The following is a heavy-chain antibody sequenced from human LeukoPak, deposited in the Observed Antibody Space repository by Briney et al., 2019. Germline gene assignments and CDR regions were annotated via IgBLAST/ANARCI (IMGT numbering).Heavy chain of an antibody. CDR2: INRDGSRT. J-gene: IGHJ3*02. CDR1: GFTFSSYW. V-gene: IGHV3-74*01. D-gene: IGHD2-15*01. Sequence: GGSLRLSFAASGFTFSSYWMHWVRQAPAKGLVWISRINRDGSRTRYADSVKGRLSICRDDAKNTLYLRISNLRAVDTAVYYCARPLRGVVLTHKGAFDIWVQGRMVTVSS. CDR3: ARPLRGVVLTHKGAFDI.